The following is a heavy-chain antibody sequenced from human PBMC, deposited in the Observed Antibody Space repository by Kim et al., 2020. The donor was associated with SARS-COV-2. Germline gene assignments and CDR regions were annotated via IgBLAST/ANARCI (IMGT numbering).Heavy chain of an antibody. CDR2: LDQAGTDK. J-gene: IGHJ4*02. V-gene: IGHV3-7*01. Sequence: GGSLRLSCVASGFMFSDYWMRWVRHCPGKGLEWVADLDQAGTDKHYMESVKGRFTISRDNARNSLFLQMNSLRAEDAALYYCARGGSYSFEYWSQGTLVTVSS. CDR3: ARGGSYSFEY. CDR1: GFMFSDYW. D-gene: IGHD6-13*01.